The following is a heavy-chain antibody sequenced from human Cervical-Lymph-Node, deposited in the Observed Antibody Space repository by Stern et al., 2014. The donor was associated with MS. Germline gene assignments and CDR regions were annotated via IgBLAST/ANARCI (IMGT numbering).Heavy chain of an antibody. CDR1: GFSFSSFW. D-gene: IGHD6-19*01. V-gene: IGHV3-7*03. J-gene: IGHJ4*02. CDR2: IKQDASEE. CDR3: AKDVHPYCSGPTCPADK. Sequence: QLVQSGGGLVQSGGSLRLSCAASGFSFSSFWMSWVRQPPGRGLEWVANIKQDASEEYYVDSVKGRFTISRDNAKQSLYLHMNSLTAEDTAMYYCAKDVHPYCSGPTCPADKWGQGILVSVSS.